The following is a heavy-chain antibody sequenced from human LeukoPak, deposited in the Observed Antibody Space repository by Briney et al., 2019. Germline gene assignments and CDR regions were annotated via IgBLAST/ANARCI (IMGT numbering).Heavy chain of an antibody. V-gene: IGHV4-34*01. CDR1: GGSFSSYC. J-gene: IGHJ4*02. CDR2: INHSRSS. Sequence: PSESLSLTCAVYGGSFSSYCWSWIRQPPGKGLEWIGEINHSRSSNYNPSLKSRVTITVDTTKNKFPLKLSSGTAADTAVYYCARDRLGSLLGLGALVGHGTLIDYWGQGTLVTVSS. D-gene: IGHD1-1*01. CDR3: ARDRLGSLLGLGALVGHGTLIDY.